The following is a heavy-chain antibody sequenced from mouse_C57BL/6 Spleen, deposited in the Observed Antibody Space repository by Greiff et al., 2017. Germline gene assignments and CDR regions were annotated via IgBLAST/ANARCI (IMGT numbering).Heavy chain of an antibody. J-gene: IGHJ3*01. D-gene: IGHD2-4*01. CDR3: ARIYYDYDEGFAY. V-gene: IGHV1-69*01. CDR1: GYTFTSYW. Sequence: QVQLQQPGAELVMPGASVKLSCKASGYTFTSYWMPWVKQRPGQGLEWIGEIDPSGSYTNYNQKFKGKSTLTVDKSSSTAYMQLSSLTSEDSAVYYCARIYYDYDEGFAYWGQGTLVTVSA. CDR2: IDPSGSYT.